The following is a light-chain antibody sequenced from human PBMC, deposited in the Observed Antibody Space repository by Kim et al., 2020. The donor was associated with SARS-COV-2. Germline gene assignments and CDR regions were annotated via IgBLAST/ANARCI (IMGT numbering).Light chain of an antibody. V-gene: IGKV1-5*03. J-gene: IGKJ1*01. CDR1: KSIGTW. CDR3: QDYTPYPGT. CDR2: TAS. Sequence: ASVGDRVTITCRASKSIGTWLAWYQQKPGRATKLLLYTASSLQSGVPSRFSGSGSGTDFTLTINSMQPDEFATYNCQDYTPYPGTFVEVTKVDIK.